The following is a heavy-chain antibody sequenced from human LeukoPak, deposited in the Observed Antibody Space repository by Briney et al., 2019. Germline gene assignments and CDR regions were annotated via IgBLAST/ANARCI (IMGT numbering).Heavy chain of an antibody. D-gene: IGHD1-26*01. Sequence: HSGGSLRLSCAASGFTVSSNYMSWVRQAPGKGLEWVSVIYSGGSTYYADSVKGRFTISRDNSKNTLYLQMNSLRAEDTAVYYCARGSGSYGVPFDYWGQGTLVTVSS. CDR1: GFTVSSNY. CDR2: IYSGGST. V-gene: IGHV3-66*02. CDR3: ARGSGSYGVPFDY. J-gene: IGHJ4*02.